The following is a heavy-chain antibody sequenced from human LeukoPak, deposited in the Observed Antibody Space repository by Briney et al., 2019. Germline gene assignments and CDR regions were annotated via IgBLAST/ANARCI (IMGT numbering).Heavy chain of an antibody. V-gene: IGHV4-38-2*02. CDR1: GYSISNGYY. CDR2: IYHRGST. CDR3: ARRVGWSGRIDY. Sequence: KPSETLSLTCTVSGYSISNGYYWGWIRQPPGKGLEWVGSIYHRGSTYYNPSLRSRVTISVDTSKNQFSLKLSSVTAADTAVYYCARRVGWSGRIDYWGQGTLVTVSS. D-gene: IGHD3-3*01. J-gene: IGHJ4*02.